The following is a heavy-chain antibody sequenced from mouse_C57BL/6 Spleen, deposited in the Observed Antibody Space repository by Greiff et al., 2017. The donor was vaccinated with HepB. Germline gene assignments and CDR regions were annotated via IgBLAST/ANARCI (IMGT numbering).Heavy chain of an antibody. CDR2: INPNNGGT. V-gene: IGHV1-26*01. D-gene: IGHD4-1*01. CDR1: GYTFTDYY. Sequence: EVQLQQSGPELVKPGASVKISCKASGYTFTDYYMNWVKQSHGKSLEWIGDINPNNGGTSYNQKFKGKATLTVDKSSSTAYMELRSLTSEDSAVYYCARRGVTGTRRGLDYWGQGTTLTFSA. J-gene: IGHJ2*01. CDR3: ARRGVTGTRRGLDY.